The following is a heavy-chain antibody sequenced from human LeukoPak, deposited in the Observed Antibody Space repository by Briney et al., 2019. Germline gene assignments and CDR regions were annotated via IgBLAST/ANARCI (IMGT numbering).Heavy chain of an antibody. D-gene: IGHD1-26*01. CDR2: IYSGGNT. Sequence: PGGSLRLSCAASGFTVNSNYMSWVRQAPGKGLEWVSVIYSGGNTYYADSVKGRFTTSRDNSKNTLYLQMNSLRDEDTDMYYCVRDQGEACCFDYWGQGTLVTVSS. CDR3: VRDQGEACCFDY. CDR1: GFTVNSNY. J-gene: IGHJ4*02. V-gene: IGHV3-66*01.